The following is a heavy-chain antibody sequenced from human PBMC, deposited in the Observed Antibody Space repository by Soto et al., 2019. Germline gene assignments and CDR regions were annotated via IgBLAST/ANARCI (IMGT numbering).Heavy chain of an antibody. J-gene: IGHJ4*02. CDR1: GGSISSSSYY. CDR2: IHYSGST. CDR3: ARGSGCSGGSCYPTGEYYFDY. V-gene: IGHV4-39*01. Sequence: PSETLSLTCTVSGGSISSSSYYWGWIRQPPGKGLEWIGSIHYSGSTYYNPSLKSRVTISVDTSKNQFSLKLSSVTAADAAVYYCARGSGCSGGSCYPTGEYYFDYWGQGTLVTVSS. D-gene: IGHD2-15*01.